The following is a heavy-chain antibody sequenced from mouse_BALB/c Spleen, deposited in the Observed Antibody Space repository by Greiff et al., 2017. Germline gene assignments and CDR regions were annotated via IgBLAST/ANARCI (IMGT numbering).Heavy chain of an antibody. CDR2: IDPSDSYT. D-gene: IGHD4-1*01. Sequence: QVQLQQPGAELVKPGASVKMSCKASGYTFTSYWMHWVKQRPGQGLEWIGVIDPSDSYTSYNQKFKGKATLTVDTSSSTAYMQLSSLTSEDSAVYYCTREGGTGTVDYWGQGTTLTVSS. CDR1: GYTFTSYW. V-gene: IGHV1S127*01. CDR3: TREGGTGTVDY. J-gene: IGHJ2*01.